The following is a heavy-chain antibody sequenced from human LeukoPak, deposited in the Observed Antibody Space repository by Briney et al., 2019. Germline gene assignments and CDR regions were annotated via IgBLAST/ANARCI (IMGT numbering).Heavy chain of an antibody. D-gene: IGHD6-13*01. V-gene: IGHV5-51*01. CDR1: GYRFTSFW. J-gene: IGHJ5*02. CDR2: INPAHSDT. CDR3: ARRQQLANWFDP. Sequence: GESLKISCKTSGYRFTSFWVAWVRQMPGKGLEWMGLINPAHSDTKYSPSFEGRVTISVEKSISTAYLEWNSLKASDTAMYYCARRQQLANWFDPWGQGTLVTVSS.